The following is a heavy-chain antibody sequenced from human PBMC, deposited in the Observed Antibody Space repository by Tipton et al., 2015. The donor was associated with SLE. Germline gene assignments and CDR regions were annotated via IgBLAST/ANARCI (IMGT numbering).Heavy chain of an antibody. CDR1: GFSVRNNY. D-gene: IGHD5-18*01. V-gene: IGHV3-53*01. CDR2: IFSDDNK. Sequence: SLRLSCEVSGFSVRNNYMSWVRQAPGKGLEWVSIIFSDDNKHYSDSAKGRFTISRDNSKNTLYLQMNNLRADDTATYYCATGYSYGYGFWGQGTLVTVSS. J-gene: IGHJ4*02. CDR3: ATGYSYGYGF.